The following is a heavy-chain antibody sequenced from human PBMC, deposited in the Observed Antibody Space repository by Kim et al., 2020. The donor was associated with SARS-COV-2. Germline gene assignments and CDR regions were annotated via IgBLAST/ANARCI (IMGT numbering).Heavy chain of an antibody. V-gene: IGHV3-11*06. CDR2: ISSSSSYT. J-gene: IGHJ6*02. D-gene: IGHD2-15*01. CDR1: GFTFSDYY. Sequence: GGSLRLSCAASGFTFSDYYMSWIRQAPGKGLEWVSYISSSSSYTNYADSVKGRFTISRDNAKNSLYLQMNSLRAEDTAVYYCARDLGVREVVYYYYYGMDVWGQGTTVTVSS. CDR3: ARDLGVREVVYYYYYGMDV.